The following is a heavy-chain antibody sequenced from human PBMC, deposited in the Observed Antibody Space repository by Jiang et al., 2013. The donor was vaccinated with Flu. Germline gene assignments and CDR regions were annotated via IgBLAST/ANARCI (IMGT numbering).Heavy chain of an antibody. D-gene: IGHD3-22*01. CDR3: ASLSYDSSGYRYYDY. CDR2: IYTSGST. V-gene: IGHV4-4*07. J-gene: IGHJ4*02. Sequence: PGLVKPSETLSLTCTVSGGSISSYYWSWIRQPAGKGLEWIGRIYTSGSTNYNPSLKSRVTMSVDTSKNQFSLKLSSVTAADTAVYYCASLSYDSSGYRYYDYWGQGTLVTVSS. CDR1: GGSISSYY.